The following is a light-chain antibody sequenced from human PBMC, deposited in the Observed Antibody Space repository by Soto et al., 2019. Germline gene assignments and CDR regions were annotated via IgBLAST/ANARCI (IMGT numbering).Light chain of an antibody. V-gene: IGKV1-33*01. CDR2: DAS. J-gene: IGKJ5*01. CDR3: QQYENLPT. Sequence: DIQMTQFASSLSAPVGDIVTIHFQASQNINNYLNWYQQKPGRAPKLLIYDASNLEAGVPSRFRGSGSGTDFTFTISRLQPEDIATYYCQQYENLPTFGQGTRLEIK. CDR1: QNINNY.